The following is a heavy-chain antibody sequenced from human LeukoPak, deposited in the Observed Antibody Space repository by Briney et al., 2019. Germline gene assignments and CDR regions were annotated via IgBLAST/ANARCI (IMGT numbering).Heavy chain of an antibody. J-gene: IGHJ5*02. Sequence: ASVRVSSKASGYTFTSYYMHWVRQAPGQGLEWMGIINPSGGSTSYAQKFQGRVTTTRDTSTSTVYMELSSLRSEDTAVYYCARDACSGGSCYSGNWFDPWGQGTLFSVSS. CDR3: ARDACSGGSCYSGNWFDP. V-gene: IGHV1-46*01. CDR2: INPSGGST. D-gene: IGHD2-15*01. CDR1: GYTFTSYY.